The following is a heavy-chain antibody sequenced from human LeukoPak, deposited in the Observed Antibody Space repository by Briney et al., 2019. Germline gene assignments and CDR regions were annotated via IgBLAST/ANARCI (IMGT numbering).Heavy chain of an antibody. J-gene: IGHJ3*02. CDR2: IYYSGST. CDR1: GGSISSYY. Sequence: SETLSLTCTVSGGSISSYYWSWLRQPPGKGLGWIGYIYYSGSTNYNPSLKSRVTISVDTSKSQFSLKLSSVTAADTAVYYCARLQDYYDSSGYYLGAFDIWGQGTMVTVSS. CDR3: ARLQDYYDSSGYYLGAFDI. V-gene: IGHV4-59*01. D-gene: IGHD3-22*01.